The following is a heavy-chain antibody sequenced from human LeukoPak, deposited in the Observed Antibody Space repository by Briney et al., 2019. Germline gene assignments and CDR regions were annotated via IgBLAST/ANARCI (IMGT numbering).Heavy chain of an antibody. CDR3: ARVRVPAGVPGYDYYYMDV. V-gene: IGHV1-69*05. CDR2: IIPIFGTA. D-gene: IGHD2-2*01. Sequence: SVKVSCKAPGGTFSSYAISWVRQAPGQGLEWMGGIIPIFGTANYAQKFQGRVTITTDESTSTAYMELSSLRSEDTAVYYCARVRVPAGVPGYDYYYMDVWGKGTTVTVSS. CDR1: GGTFSSYA. J-gene: IGHJ6*03.